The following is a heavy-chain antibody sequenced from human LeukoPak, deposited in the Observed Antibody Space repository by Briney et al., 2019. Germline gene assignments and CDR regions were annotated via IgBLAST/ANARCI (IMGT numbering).Heavy chain of an antibody. J-gene: IGHJ6*03. CDR3: ARIRYYDFWSGYYYYMDV. D-gene: IGHD3-3*01. V-gene: IGHV4-59*01. CDR1: GGSISSYY. Sequence: SETLSLTCTVSGGSISSYYWSWIRQPPGKGLKWIGNIYYSGSTNYNPSLKSRVTISVDTSKNQFSLKLSSVTAADTAVYYCARIRYYDFWSGYYYYMDVWGKGTTVTVSS. CDR2: IYYSGST.